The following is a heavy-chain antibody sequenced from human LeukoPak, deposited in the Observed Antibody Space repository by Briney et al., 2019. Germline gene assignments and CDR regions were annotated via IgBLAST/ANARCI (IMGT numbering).Heavy chain of an antibody. D-gene: IGHD6-19*01. V-gene: IGHV3-48*03. CDR1: GFTFSSYE. Sequence: PGGSLRLSCAASGFTFSSYEMNWVRQAPGKGLEWVSYISSSGSTIYCADSVKGRFTISRDNAKNSLYLQMNSLRAEDTAVYYCARGASGWSHNWFDPWGQGTLVTVSS. CDR2: ISSSGSTI. J-gene: IGHJ5*02. CDR3: ARGASGWSHNWFDP.